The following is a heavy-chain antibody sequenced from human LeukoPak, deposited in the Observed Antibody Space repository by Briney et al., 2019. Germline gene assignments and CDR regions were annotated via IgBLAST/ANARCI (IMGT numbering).Heavy chain of an antibody. Sequence: GGSLRLSCAASGFTFTTYWMSWVRQAPGKGLEWVAFIRYDGSNKYYADSVKGRFTISRDNSKNTLYLQMNSLRAEDPAVYYCAKDKNSSGFGGFDYWGQGTLVTVSS. V-gene: IGHV3-30*02. CDR3: AKDKNSSGFGGFDY. J-gene: IGHJ4*02. D-gene: IGHD5-18*01. CDR1: GFTFTTYW. CDR2: IRYDGSNK.